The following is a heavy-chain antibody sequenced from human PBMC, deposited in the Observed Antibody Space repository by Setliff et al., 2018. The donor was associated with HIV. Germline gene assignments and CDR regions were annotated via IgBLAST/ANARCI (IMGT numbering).Heavy chain of an antibody. CDR2: IYYSGST. V-gene: IGHV4-39*01. D-gene: IGHD3-22*01. Sequence: SETLSLTCTVSGGSISSSSYYWGWIRQPPGKGLEWIGSIYYSGSTYYNPSLKSRVTISVDTSKNQFSLKLSSVTAADTAVYYCASITYYYGSSGYYYGDFDYWGQGTLVTVSS. J-gene: IGHJ4*02. CDR1: GGSISSSSYY. CDR3: ASITYYYGSSGYYYGDFDY.